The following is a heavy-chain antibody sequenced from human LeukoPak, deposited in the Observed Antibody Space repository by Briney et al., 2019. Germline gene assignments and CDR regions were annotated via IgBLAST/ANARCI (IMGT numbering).Heavy chain of an antibody. V-gene: IGHV4-31*03. CDR1: GGSISSGGYY. CDR3: ARDGDFWSGLLGQPNAFDI. Sequence: PSETLSLTCTVSGGSISSGGYYWSWIRQHPGKGLEWIGYIYYSGSTYYNPSLKSRVTISVDTSKNQFSLKLSSVTAADTAVYYCARDGDFWSGLLGQPNAFDIWGQGTMVTVSS. D-gene: IGHD3-3*01. CDR2: IYYSGST. J-gene: IGHJ3*02.